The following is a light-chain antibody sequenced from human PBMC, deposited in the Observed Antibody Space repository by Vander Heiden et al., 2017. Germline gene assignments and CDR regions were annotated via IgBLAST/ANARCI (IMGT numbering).Light chain of an antibody. V-gene: IGLV2-8*01. CDR2: EVS. Sequence: QSALTQPPSASGSPGQSVTISCTGTGSDVGGYDYVSWYQQHPGKAPKLMIYEVSKRPSGVPDRFSGSKSGNTASLTVSGLQAEDEADYYCTSYAGSNTVVFGGGTKLTVI. CDR3: TSYAGSNTVV. J-gene: IGLJ2*01. CDR1: GSDVGGYDY.